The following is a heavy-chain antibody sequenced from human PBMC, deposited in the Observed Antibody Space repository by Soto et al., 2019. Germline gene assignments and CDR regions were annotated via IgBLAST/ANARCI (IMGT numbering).Heavy chain of an antibody. Sequence: PSETLSLTCTVSGASISSYFWSWIRQPPGKGLEWVAYVSYSGGPHYNPSLQSRVTMSVDTSKSQFSLEVTSLTAADTAVYYCARGGPVQLWAFDYWGQGSLVTVSS. J-gene: IGHJ4*02. CDR2: VSYSGGP. V-gene: IGHV4-59*01. D-gene: IGHD5-18*01. CDR3: ARGGPVQLWAFDY. CDR1: GASISSYF.